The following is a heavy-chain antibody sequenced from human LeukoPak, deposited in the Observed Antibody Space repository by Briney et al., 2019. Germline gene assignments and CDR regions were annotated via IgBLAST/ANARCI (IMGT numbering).Heavy chain of an antibody. CDR3: ARSHIVGGTPFDY. J-gene: IGHJ4*02. CDR1: GYTFTGCY. CDR2: INCNSGGT. Sequence: ASVKVSCKASGYTFTGCYMHWVRQAPGQGPEWMGWINCNSGGTKYAQKFQGRVTMTRDTSISTAYMELSRLRSDDTAVYSCARSHIVGGTPFDYWGQGTLVTVSS. D-gene: IGHD1-26*01. V-gene: IGHV1-2*02.